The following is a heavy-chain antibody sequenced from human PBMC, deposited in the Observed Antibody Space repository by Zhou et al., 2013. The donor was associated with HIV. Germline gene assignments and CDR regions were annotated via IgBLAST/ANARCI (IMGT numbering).Heavy chain of an antibody. D-gene: IGHD2-15*01. V-gene: IGHV1-46*01. Sequence: QVQLVQSGAEVKKPGASVKVSCKASGYTFTSYSVHWVRQAPGQGLEWMGIINPSGGSTRYAQKFQGRVTMTRDTSTSTVYMELSSLRSEDTGVYHCARDRGGATCYRCMGAFDFWGQGTMVTVSS. CDR3: ARDRGGATCYRCMGAFDF. CDR1: GYTFTSYS. CDR2: INPSGGST. J-gene: IGHJ3*01.